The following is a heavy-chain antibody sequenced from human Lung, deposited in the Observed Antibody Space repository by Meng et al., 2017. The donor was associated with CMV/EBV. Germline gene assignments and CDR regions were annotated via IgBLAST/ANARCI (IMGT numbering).Heavy chain of an antibody. J-gene: IGHJ4*02. CDR1: GFRFDDYG. CDR3: AKDLLLFGGPNAYFDQ. Sequence: GGSXRLXCAASGFRFDDYGMHWVRQTPGKGLEWVAFIRHDGTNKFYGASVKGRFTISRDNSKSTVYLQMNSLRPEETALYYCAKDLLLFGGPNAYFDQWGQGTLVTVSS. D-gene: IGHD3-16*01. V-gene: IGHV3-30*02. CDR2: IRHDGTNK.